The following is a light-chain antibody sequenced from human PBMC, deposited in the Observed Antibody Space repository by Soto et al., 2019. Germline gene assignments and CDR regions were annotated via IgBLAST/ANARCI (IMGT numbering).Light chain of an antibody. V-gene: IGKV1-5*03. J-gene: IGKJ2*01. Sequence: EIQMTQSPSTLSASVGERVTITCRASQSISSWLAWYQQKPGTAPKLLIYKASSLQSGVPARFSGSGSGTEFTLTISSLQPDDFATYYCQQYSSYPYTFGQGTKLEIK. CDR3: QQYSSYPYT. CDR1: QSISSW. CDR2: KAS.